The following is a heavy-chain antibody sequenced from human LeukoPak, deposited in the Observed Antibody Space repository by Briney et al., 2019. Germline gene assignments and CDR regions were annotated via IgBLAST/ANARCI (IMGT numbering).Heavy chain of an antibody. CDR3: AKDRLATGTTEAFDI. J-gene: IGHJ3*02. CDR1: GFTFSSYG. Sequence: GGSLRLSCAASGFTFSSYGMHWVRQAPGKGLEWVAFIRYDGSNKYYADSVKGRFTISRDNSKNTLYLQMNSPRAEDTAVYYCAKDRLATGTTEAFDIWGQGTMVTVSS. V-gene: IGHV3-30*02. D-gene: IGHD1-7*01. CDR2: IRYDGSNK.